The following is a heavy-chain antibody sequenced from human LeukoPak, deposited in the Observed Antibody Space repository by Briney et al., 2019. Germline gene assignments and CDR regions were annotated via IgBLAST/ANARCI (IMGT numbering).Heavy chain of an antibody. CDR3: ARGHPCSGGSCYFDY. J-gene: IGHJ4*02. D-gene: IGHD2-15*01. CDR2: ISSSSSYI. CDR1: GFTFSSYS. Sequence: GGSLRLSCAASGFTFSSYSMNWVRQAPGKGLEWLSSISSSSSYIYYADSVKGRFTTSRDNAKNSLYLQMNSLRAEDTAVYYCARGHPCSGGSCYFDYWGQGTLVTVSS. V-gene: IGHV3-21*01.